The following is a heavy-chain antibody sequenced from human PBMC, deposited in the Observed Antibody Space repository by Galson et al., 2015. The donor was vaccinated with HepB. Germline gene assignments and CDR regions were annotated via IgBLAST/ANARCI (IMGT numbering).Heavy chain of an antibody. Sequence: SLRLSCAASGFTFSSYSMNWVRQAPGKGLEWVSYISSSSSTIYYADSVKGRFTIFRDNAKNSLYLQMNSLRAEDTAVYYCARPVGAGRYGMDVWGQGTTVTVSS. CDR3: ARPVGAGRYGMDV. CDR2: ISSSSSTI. CDR1: GFTFSSYS. J-gene: IGHJ6*02. D-gene: IGHD1-14*01. V-gene: IGHV3-48*01.